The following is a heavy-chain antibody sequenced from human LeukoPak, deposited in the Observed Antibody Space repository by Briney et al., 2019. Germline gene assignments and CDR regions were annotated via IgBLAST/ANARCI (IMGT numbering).Heavy chain of an antibody. CDR3: AKWGAQSGSYWVVDC. Sequence: PGGSLRLSCAASGITFRSYAMSWVRQARGKGLEWVSAINGDGGSTYYADSVKGRFTISRDNSNNTLFLQMNSLRVEDTAVYYCAKWGAQSGSYWVVDCWGRGTLVTVSS. V-gene: IGHV3-23*01. D-gene: IGHD3-10*01. CDR2: INGDGGST. J-gene: IGHJ4*02. CDR1: GITFRSYA.